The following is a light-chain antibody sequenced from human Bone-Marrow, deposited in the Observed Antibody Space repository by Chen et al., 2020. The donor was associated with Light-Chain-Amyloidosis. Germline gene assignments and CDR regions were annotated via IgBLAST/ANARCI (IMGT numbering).Light chain of an antibody. J-gene: IGKJ1*01. CDR2: SVF. Sequence: FHLTQSPSSLSASVGDRVTITCRASESVSTYLNWYQVTPGKAPILLIHSVFRLSSGVPSVFSGSGSRTLLPLTITRLQPEYFVSYFCQQSYSTPHSSSRAVGHGTRVDLK. CDR3: QQSYSTPHSSSRA. V-gene: IGKV1-39*01. CDR1: ESVSTY.